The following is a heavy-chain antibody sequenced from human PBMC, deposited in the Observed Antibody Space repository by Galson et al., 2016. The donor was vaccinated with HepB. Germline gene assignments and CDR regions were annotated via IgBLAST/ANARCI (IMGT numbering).Heavy chain of an antibody. J-gene: IGHJ5*02. CDR1: GGTFSIYA. V-gene: IGHV1-69*06. CDR3: ARGYTSGCYWFDP. CDR2: IIPIFGTA. D-gene: IGHD6-19*01. Sequence: SVKVSCKASGGTFSIYAISWVRQAPGQGLEWMGGIIPIFGTANYAQKFQGRVTITADKSTSTAYMELTSLRSEDTAVYYCARGYTSGCYWFDPWGQGTLVTVSS.